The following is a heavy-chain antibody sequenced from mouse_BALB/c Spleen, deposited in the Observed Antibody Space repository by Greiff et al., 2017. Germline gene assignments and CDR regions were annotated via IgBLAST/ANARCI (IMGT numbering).Heavy chain of an antibody. D-gene: IGHD2-12*01. J-gene: IGHJ4*01. CDR1: GFTFSSYA. V-gene: IGHV5-6-5*01. CDR2: ISSGGST. Sequence: EVQVVESGGGLVKPGGSLKLSCAASGFTFSSYAMSWVRQTPEKRLEWVASISSGGSTYYPDSVKGRFTISRDNARNILYLQMSSLRSEDTAMYYCARDYSHAMDYWGQGTSVTVSS. CDR3: ARDYSHAMDY.